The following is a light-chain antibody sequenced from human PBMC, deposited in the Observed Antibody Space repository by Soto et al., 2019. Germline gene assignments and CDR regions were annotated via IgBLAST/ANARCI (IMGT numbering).Light chain of an antibody. CDR1: QSISNY. CDR3: QHSHNDPCT. V-gene: IGKV1-39*01. CDR2: RTT. Sequence: DIQMTQSPSSLSASVGDKVTITCRASQSISNYLNWYQQKPGKAPKILIYRTTNLQSGVPSRFGGSGSGTDFTLTISSLQPEDFATYYCQHSHNDPCTFGQGTKLEI. J-gene: IGKJ2*02.